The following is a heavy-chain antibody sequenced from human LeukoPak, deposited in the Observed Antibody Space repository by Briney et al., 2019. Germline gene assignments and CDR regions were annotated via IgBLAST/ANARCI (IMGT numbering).Heavy chain of an antibody. CDR1: GFTFDDYA. J-gene: IGHJ4*02. V-gene: IGHV3-9*01. CDR3: AKLTVVVAAPTGRFDY. D-gene: IGHD2-15*01. CDR2: ISWNSGSI. Sequence: PGGSLRLSCAASGFTFDDYAMHWVRQAPGKGLEWVSGISWNSGSIGYADSVKGRFTISRDNSKNTLYLQMNSLRAEDTAVYYCAKLTVVVAAPTGRFDYWGQGTLVTVSS.